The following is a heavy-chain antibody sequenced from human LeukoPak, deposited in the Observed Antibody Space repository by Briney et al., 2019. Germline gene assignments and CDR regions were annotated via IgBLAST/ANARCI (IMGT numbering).Heavy chain of an antibody. CDR3: ARDLAWDAFDI. CDR1: GFPFSTYI. V-gene: IGHV3-21*01. Sequence: SGGSLRLSCAATGFPFSTYIMNWVRQAPGKGLEWVSSIHSSSGSIYYADSLKGRFTISRDNAKNSLYLQMNSLRAEDTAVYYCARDLAWDAFDIWGQGTMVTVSS. J-gene: IGHJ3*02. CDR2: IHSSSGSI.